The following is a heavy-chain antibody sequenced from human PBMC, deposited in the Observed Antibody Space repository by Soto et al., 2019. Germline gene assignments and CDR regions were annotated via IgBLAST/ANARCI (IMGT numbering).Heavy chain of an antibody. Sequence: PGGSLRLSCAASGFTFSSYAMSWVRQAPGKGLEWVSAISGSGGSTYYADSVKGRFTISRDNSKNTLYLQMNSLRTEDTAVYYCAKRGERGYSGYDQYYYYYYMDVWGKGTTVTVSS. D-gene: IGHD5-12*01. CDR3: AKRGERGYSGYDQYYYYYYMDV. CDR2: ISGSGGST. J-gene: IGHJ6*03. V-gene: IGHV3-23*01. CDR1: GFTFSSYA.